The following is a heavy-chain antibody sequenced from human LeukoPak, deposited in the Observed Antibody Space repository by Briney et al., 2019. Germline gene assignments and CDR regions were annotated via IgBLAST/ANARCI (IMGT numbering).Heavy chain of an antibody. J-gene: IGHJ4*02. D-gene: IGHD2-2*01. CDR2: IRSKAYGGTT. Sequence: GRSLRLSCPASGFTFGDYAMSWFRQAPGKGLEWVGFIRSKAYGGTTEYAASVKGRFTTSRDDSKSIAYLQMNSMKTEDTAVYYCTTEYCSSTSCYSDYFDYWGRGTLVTVSS. V-gene: IGHV3-49*03. CDR1: GFTFGDYA. CDR3: TTEYCSSTSCYSDYFDY.